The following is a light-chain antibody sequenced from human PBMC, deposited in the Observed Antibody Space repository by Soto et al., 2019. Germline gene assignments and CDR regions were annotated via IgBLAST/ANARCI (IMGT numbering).Light chain of an antibody. J-gene: IGKJ5*01. V-gene: IGKV1-5*01. Sequence: DIQLTQTPSTLSASVGYEVTITCRASQTISRWLAWYQQKPGRAPKLLIYDASTLESGVPSRFSGSGSETEFTLTISRLQPDDFATYFCHSRAFGQGTQREIK. CDR2: DAS. CDR3: HSRA. CDR1: QTISRW.